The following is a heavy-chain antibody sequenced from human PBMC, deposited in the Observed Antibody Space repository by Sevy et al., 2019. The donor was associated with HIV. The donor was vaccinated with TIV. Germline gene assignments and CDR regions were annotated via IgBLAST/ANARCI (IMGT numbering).Heavy chain of an antibody. V-gene: IGHV1-18*04. Sequence: ASVKVSCKASGYTFTSYGISWVRQAPGQGLEWMGWISAYNGNTNYAQKLQGRVTMTPDTSTSTAYMELRSLRSDDTAVYYCARDQGEPYLGETHFDYWGQGTLVTVSS. D-gene: IGHD3-10*01. J-gene: IGHJ4*02. CDR1: GYTFTSYG. CDR2: ISAYNGNT. CDR3: ARDQGEPYLGETHFDY.